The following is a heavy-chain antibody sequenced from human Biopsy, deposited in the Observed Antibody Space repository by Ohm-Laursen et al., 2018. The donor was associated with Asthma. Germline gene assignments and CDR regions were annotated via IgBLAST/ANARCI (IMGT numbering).Heavy chain of an antibody. D-gene: IGHD2-15*01. Sequence: SLRLSCAASGFTFNYCSINWVRQAPGKGLEWVASISSGTTYIYYADSVKGRFTISRDNGKNSLFLQMSSLRAEDTAVYYCARDSGGDWSCSDRRCDYYYTYAMDVWGQGTTVTVSS. V-gene: IGHV3-21*01. CDR2: ISSGTTYI. CDR1: GFTFNYCS. CDR3: ARDSGGDWSCSDRRCDYYYTYAMDV. J-gene: IGHJ6*02.